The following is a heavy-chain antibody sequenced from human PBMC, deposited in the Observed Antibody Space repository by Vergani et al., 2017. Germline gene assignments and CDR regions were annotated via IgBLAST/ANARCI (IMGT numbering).Heavy chain of an antibody. D-gene: IGHD2-2*01. Sequence: QVQLQQWGAGLLKPSETLSLTCAVYGGSFSGYYWSWIRQPPGKGLEWIGEINHSGSTNYNPSLNSRVTISVDTSKNQFSLKLSSVTAADAAVYYCARVWQDPVPYWFDHWGQGTLVTVSS. CDR1: GGSFSGYY. J-gene: IGHJ5*02. V-gene: IGHV4-34*01. CDR3: ARVWQDPVPYWFDH. CDR2: INHSGST.